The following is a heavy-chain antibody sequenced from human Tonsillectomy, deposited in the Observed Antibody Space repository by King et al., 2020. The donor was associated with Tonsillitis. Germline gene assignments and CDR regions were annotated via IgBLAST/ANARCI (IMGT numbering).Heavy chain of an antibody. CDR3: AKQFYDILSGFYFYSGMDV. D-gene: IGHD3-9*01. CDR1: GFTFRNYG. Sequence: VQLVESGGGVVQPGRSLRLSCAASGFTFRNYGVHWVRQAPGKGLEWVAVISYDGSNEYYADSVKGRFTISRDNSKNTLYLQMNSLRAEDTAVYYCAKQFYDILSGFYFYSGMDVWGQGPTVTVSS. CDR2: ISYDGSNE. J-gene: IGHJ6*02. V-gene: IGHV3-30*18.